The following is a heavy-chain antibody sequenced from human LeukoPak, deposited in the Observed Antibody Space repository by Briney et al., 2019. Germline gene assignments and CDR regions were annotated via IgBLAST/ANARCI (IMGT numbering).Heavy chain of an antibody. CDR3: ARPSGRSIAAPLHDY. CDR2: ITPSDGST. J-gene: IGHJ4*02. V-gene: IGHV1-46*01. Sequence: GASVKVSCKASGYTLTSYHMHWVRQAPGQGLEWMGVITPSDGSTTYAQKFQGRVTMTRDTSTSTVYVELSGLRSEDTAVYYCARPSGRSIAAPLHDYWGQGTLVTVSS. CDR1: GYTLTSYH. D-gene: IGHD6-13*01.